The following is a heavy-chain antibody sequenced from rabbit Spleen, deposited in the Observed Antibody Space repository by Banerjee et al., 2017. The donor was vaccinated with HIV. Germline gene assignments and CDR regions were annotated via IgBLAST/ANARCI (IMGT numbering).Heavy chain of an antibody. D-gene: IGHD4-1*01. Sequence: QSLEESGGGLVKPGGTLTLTCKASGFSSSSVFWIYWVRQAPGKGLEWIGTIFGGSTGTIDYASWAKGRFTISKTSSTTVTLQMTSLTAADTATYFCARDLAGVIGWNFNLWGPGTLVTVS. CDR2: IFGGSTGTI. V-gene: IGHV1S40*01. J-gene: IGHJ4*01. CDR1: GFSSSSVFW. CDR3: ARDLAGVIGWNFNL.